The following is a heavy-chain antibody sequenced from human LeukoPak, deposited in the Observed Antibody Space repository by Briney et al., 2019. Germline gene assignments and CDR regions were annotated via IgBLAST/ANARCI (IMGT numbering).Heavy chain of an antibody. CDR2: ISYDGSNT. D-gene: IGHD6-13*01. V-gene: IGHV3-30-3*01. J-gene: IGHJ4*02. Sequence: PGGSLRLSCAASKFTFSSYSMHWVRQAPGKGLEWVAVISYDGSNTYYADSVKGRFTISRDNAKNSLYLQMNSLRAEDTAVYYCARTLEQQLVPGYFDYWGQGTLVTVSS. CDR3: ARTLEQQLVPGYFDY. CDR1: KFTFSSYS.